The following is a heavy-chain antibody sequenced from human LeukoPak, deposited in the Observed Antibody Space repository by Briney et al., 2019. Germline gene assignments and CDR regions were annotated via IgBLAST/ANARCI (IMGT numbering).Heavy chain of an antibody. V-gene: IGHV3-30*18. D-gene: IGHD3-3*01. CDR2: ISYDGSNK. Sequence: SLPLSCAASGFTFSSYGMHWVRQAPGKGLEWVAVISYDGSNKYYADSVKGRFTISRDNSKNTLYLQMNSLRAEDTAVYYCAKDLGVRLSVFDYWGQGTLV. CDR1: GFTFSSYG. CDR3: AKDLGVRLSVFDY. J-gene: IGHJ4*02.